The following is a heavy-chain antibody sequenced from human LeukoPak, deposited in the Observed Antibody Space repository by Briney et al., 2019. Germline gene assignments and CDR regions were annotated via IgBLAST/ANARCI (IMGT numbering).Heavy chain of an antibody. CDR2: IYYSGST. J-gene: IGHJ3*02. V-gene: IGHV4-30-4*01. Sequence: PSETLSLTCTVSGGSISSGDYYWSWIRQPPGKGLEWIGYIYYSGSTYYNPSLKSRVTISVDTSKNQFSLKLSSVTAADTAVYYCARATYYYDSSGLPGAFDIWGQGTMVTVSS. D-gene: IGHD3-22*01. CDR3: ARATYYYDSSGLPGAFDI. CDR1: GGSISSGDYY.